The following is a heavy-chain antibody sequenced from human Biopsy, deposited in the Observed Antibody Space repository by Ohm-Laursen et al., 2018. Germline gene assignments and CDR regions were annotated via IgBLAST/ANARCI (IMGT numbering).Heavy chain of an antibody. CDR1: GGTFNRDA. J-gene: IGHJ5*02. Sequence: GSSVKVSCKASGGTFNRDAISWVRQAPGQGLEWMGGIIPIPNVATCAQKFQGRITITADESTSTAYMELSSLTSDDTAVYFCARGEGSSWFDPWGHGTLVTVSS. D-gene: IGHD1-26*01. CDR2: IIPIPNVA. CDR3: ARGEGSSWFDP. V-gene: IGHV1-69*01.